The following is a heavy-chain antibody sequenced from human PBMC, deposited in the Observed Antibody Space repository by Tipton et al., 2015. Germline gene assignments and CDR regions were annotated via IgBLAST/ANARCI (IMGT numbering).Heavy chain of an antibody. CDR1: SDSINKYY. CDR2: IQYSGGT. Sequence: LRLSCTVSSDSINKYYWSWIRQPPGKELEWIGYIQYSGGTNYNPSLKSRVTISVDTSKNQFSLKLSSVTAADTAVYYCARALFYGGNTDWYFDLWGRGTLVTVSS. D-gene: IGHD4-23*01. CDR3: ARALFYGGNTDWYFDL. V-gene: IGHV4-59*01. J-gene: IGHJ2*01.